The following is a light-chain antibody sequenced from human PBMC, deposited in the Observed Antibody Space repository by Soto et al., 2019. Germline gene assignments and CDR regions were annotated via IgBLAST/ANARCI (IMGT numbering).Light chain of an antibody. CDR2: DAS. V-gene: IGKV1-13*02. J-gene: IGKJ4*02. Sequence: IQMTQSPSSLSASVGDRVSLTCRASQSIGRFLNWYQQRPGKAPKLLIFDASTLESGVPSKFSGSGSDTEFTFTISSLQPDDSATYYCQQYNTYGLTFGGGTKVDIK. CDR1: QSIGRF. CDR3: QQYNTYGLT.